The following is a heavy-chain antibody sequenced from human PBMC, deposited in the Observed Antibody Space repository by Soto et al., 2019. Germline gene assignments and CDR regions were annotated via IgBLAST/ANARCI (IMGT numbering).Heavy chain of an antibody. D-gene: IGHD2-21*02. CDR1: GESISSSSYY. Sequence: SETLSLTCIVSGESISSSSYYWGWIRQPPGKGLEWIGGIYYSGRTYYNPSFKSRVTISIDTSKNQFSLKLSSVTATDTAVYYCARQRTTVVTQAYFDHWGQGALVTVSS. CDR3: ARQRTTVVTQAYFDH. CDR2: IYYSGRT. V-gene: IGHV4-39*01. J-gene: IGHJ4*02.